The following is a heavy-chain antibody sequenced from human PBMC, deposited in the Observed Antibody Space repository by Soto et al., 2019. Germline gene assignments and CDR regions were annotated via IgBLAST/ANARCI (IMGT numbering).Heavy chain of an antibody. V-gene: IGHV3-21*01. CDR1: GFTFSSYS. D-gene: IGHD3-10*01. CDR2: ISSSSSYI. J-gene: IGHJ4*02. CDR3: ARDLTMVRGVIIRKYYFDY. Sequence: EVQLVESGGGLVKPGGSLRLSCAASGFTFSSYSMNWVRQAPGKGLEWVSSISSSSSYIYYADSVKGRFTISRDNAKNALYLQMNRLRAEDTAVYYCARDLTMVRGVIIRKYYFDYWGQGTLVTVSS.